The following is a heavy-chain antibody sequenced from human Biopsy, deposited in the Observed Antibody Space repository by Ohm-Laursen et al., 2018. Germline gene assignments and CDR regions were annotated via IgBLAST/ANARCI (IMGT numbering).Heavy chain of an antibody. CDR1: GFTFGHYA. Sequence: SLRLSCTASGFTFGHYAMHWVRQAPGKGLEWISLIWYDGTNEDYADSVKGRFTISRDNSKNTLYLQINTLTLEDTAFYYCARGLSSGWYGYFDLWGRGTLVTVSS. J-gene: IGHJ2*01. CDR2: IWYDGTNE. D-gene: IGHD6-19*01. V-gene: IGHV3-33*01. CDR3: ARGLSSGWYGYFDL.